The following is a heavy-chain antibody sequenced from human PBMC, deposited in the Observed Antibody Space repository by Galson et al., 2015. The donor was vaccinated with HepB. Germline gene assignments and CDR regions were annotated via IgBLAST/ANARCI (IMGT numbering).Heavy chain of an antibody. CDR2: ISSSSGTI. V-gene: IGHV3-48*02. D-gene: IGHD3-16*01. Sequence: SLRLSCADSGFTFPSYSMNWVGQAPGEGLECVSYISSSSGTIYYADSVKGRFTVSRDNAKNSLYLQMNTLRDEDTAVYYCARDGRRGYDMDVWGQGTTVTVSS. CDR3: ARDGRRGYDMDV. J-gene: IGHJ6*02. CDR1: GFTFPSYS.